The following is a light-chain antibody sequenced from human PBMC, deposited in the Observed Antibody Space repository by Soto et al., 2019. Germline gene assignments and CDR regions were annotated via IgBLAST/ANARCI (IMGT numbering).Light chain of an antibody. J-gene: IGLJ1*01. Sequence: QSVLTQPASVSGSPGQAITISCTGTSSDVGGYNYVSWYQQHPGKAPKLMIYEVSNRPSGFSNRFSGSNSGNTASLTISGLPAEDEADYYCSSDTSSSTTYVFGTGTPLTVL. V-gene: IGLV2-14*01. CDR2: EVS. CDR1: SSDVGGYNY. CDR3: SSDTSSSTTYV.